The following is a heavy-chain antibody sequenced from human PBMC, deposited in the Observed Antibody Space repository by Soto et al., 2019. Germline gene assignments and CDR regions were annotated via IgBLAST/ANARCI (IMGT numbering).Heavy chain of an antibody. J-gene: IGHJ4*02. D-gene: IGHD6-19*01. CDR2: IKSKTDGGTT. CDR3: TTARSSGWQYGITGSYSFDY. CDR1: GFTFSNVW. V-gene: IGHV3-15*07. Sequence: PGGSLRLSCAASGFTFSNVWMNWVRQAPGKGLEWVGRIKSKTDGGTTDYAAPVKDRFTISRDDSKYTLYLQMNSLKTEDTAVYFCTTARSSGWQYGITGSYSFDYWGQGTLVTVSS.